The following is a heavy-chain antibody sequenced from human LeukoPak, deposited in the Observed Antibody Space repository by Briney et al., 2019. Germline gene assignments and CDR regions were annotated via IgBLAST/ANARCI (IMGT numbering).Heavy chain of an antibody. V-gene: IGHV4-30-2*01. D-gene: IGHD2-2*02. J-gene: IGHJ4*02. CDR3: ARERYCSSTSCYREPFDY. CDR2: IYHSGST. Sequence: SQTLSLTCTVSGGSISSGGYYWSWIRQPPGKGLEWIGYIYHSGSTYYNPSLKSRVTISVDRSKNQFSLKLSSVTAADTAVYYCARERYCSSTSCYREPFDYWGQGTLVTVSS. CDR1: GGSISSGGYY.